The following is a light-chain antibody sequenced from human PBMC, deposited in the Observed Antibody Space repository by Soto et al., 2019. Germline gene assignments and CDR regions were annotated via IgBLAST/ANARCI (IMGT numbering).Light chain of an antibody. CDR3: QQYHNTPIT. V-gene: IGKV3-20*01. J-gene: IGKJ5*01. CDR1: QSVSSNY. Sequence: IVLMQSPGTLSLSPGERATLSCRASQSVSSNYLAWYQQIPGQAPRLLIYGVSSRAAGIPDRFSGSGSGTDFTLTINRLEPEDFAVYYCQQYHNTPITFGQGTRLEIK. CDR2: GVS.